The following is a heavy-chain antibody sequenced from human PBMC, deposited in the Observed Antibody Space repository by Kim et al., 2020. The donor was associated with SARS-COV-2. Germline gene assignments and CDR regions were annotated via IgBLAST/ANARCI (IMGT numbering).Heavy chain of an antibody. CDR1: GFTFSSYG. J-gene: IGHJ4*02. CDR3: AKDSLRYSYGYLLY. D-gene: IGHD5-18*01. Sequence: GGSLRLSCAASGFTFSSYGMHWVRQAPGKGLEWVAVISYDGSNKYYADSVKGRFTISRDNSKNTLYLQMNSLRAEDTAVYYCAKDSLRYSYGYLLYWGQGTLVTVSS. CDR2: ISYDGSNK. V-gene: IGHV3-30*18.